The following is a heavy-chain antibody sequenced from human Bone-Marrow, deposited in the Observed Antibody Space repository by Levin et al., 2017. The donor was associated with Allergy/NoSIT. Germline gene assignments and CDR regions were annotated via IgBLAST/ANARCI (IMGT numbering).Heavy chain of an antibody. CDR1: GFTFSTYS. CDR3: TSEYCCGDCHPSPRDYYYGMDV. D-gene: IGHD2-21*02. J-gene: IGHJ6*02. Sequence: GGSLRLSCAASGFTFSTYSMNWVRQAPGKGLEWVSSISSFSSYIYYADSVKGRFTISRDNAKNSLYLQINSLRAEDTAVYYCTSEYCCGDCHPSPRDYYYGMDVWGQGTTVTVSS. CDR2: ISSFSSYI. V-gene: IGHV3-21*01.